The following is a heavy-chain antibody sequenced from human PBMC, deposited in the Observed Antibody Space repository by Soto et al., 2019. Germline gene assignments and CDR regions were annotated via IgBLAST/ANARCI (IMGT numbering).Heavy chain of an antibody. D-gene: IGHD7-27*01. CDR1: GDSIRGGGHY. V-gene: IGHV4-31*02. CDR2: VYHSGST. J-gene: IGHJ4*03. CDR3: AGDTGLAPTVWGY. Sequence: SETLSLTCSVSGDSIRGGGHYWNWIRQFPGKGLEWIGYVYHSGSTHYNPPLSGRLTISIDTSKNQFSLRLLSVTAADTALYYCAGDTGLAPTVWGYWGHGTQVTVSS.